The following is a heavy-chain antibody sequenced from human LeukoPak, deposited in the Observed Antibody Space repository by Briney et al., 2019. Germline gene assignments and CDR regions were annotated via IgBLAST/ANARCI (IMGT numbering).Heavy chain of an antibody. D-gene: IGHD6-19*01. CDR1: GYTFTGYY. J-gene: IGHJ6*02. Sequence: ASVKVSCKASGYTFTGYYMHWVRQAPGQGVEWMGWINPNSGGTNYAQKFQGRVTMTRDTSISTAYMELSRLRSDDTAVYYCARGAVVTYGMDVWGQGTTVTVSS. V-gene: IGHV1-2*02. CDR3: ARGAVVTYGMDV. CDR2: INPNSGGT.